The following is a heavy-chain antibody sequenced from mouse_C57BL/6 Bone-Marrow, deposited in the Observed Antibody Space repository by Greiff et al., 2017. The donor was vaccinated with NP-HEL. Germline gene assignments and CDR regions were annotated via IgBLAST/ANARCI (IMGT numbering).Heavy chain of an antibody. CDR3: ARNLSEFAY. V-gene: IGHV2-2*01. CDR2: IWSGGST. CDR1: GFSLTSYG. J-gene: IGHJ3*01. Sequence: VQLQQSGPGLVQPSQSLSITCTVSGFSLTSYGVHWVRQSPGKGLEWLGVIWSGGSTDYNAAFISRLSISKDNSKSQVFFKMNSLQADDTAIYYCARNLSEFAYWGQGTLVTVSA.